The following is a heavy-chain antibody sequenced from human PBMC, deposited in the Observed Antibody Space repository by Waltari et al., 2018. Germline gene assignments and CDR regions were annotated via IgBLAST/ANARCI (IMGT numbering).Heavy chain of an antibody. CDR3: ARDRGRGLYFDS. D-gene: IGHD2-15*01. CDR1: GDSMSENYW. J-gene: IGHJ4*02. CDR2: IHRSGRT. Sequence: QLQLQQSGPGLVKPSESLSLTCGVSGDSMSENYWWSWVRQSPEKGLEWIGQIHRSGRTYYNPSLESRVSVSMDTSNNEFFLKLSSAIAADTAVYYCARDRGRGLYFDSWGQGTLVTVSP. V-gene: IGHV4-4*02.